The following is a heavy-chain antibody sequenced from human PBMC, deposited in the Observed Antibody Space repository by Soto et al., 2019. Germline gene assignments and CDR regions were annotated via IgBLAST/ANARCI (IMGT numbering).Heavy chain of an antibody. Sequence: GGSLRLSCAAPGFTFSNYAMSWVRQAPGKGLEWVSRTSGTGDPTYYAESVRGRFTIPRDNSKHTLYLQMNSLTAEDTAVYYCAVDTSMAPPYYFGMDVWGQGTTVTVS. J-gene: IGHJ6*02. CDR1: GFTFSNYA. D-gene: IGHD5-18*01. CDR3: AVDTSMAPPYYFGMDV. CDR2: TSGTGDPT. V-gene: IGHV3-23*01.